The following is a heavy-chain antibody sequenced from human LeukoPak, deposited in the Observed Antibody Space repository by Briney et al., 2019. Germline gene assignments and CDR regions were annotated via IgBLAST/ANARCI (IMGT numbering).Heavy chain of an antibody. V-gene: IGHV3-11*06. CDR3: ARVNLYGESALDY. Sequence: GGSLRLSCAASGFTFSDYYMSWIRQAPGKGLEWVSYISGSSSYTIYADSVKGRFTISRDNAQNSLYLQMNSLRVEDTAVYYCARVNLYGESALDYWGQGTLVTVSS. J-gene: IGHJ4*02. CDR1: GFTFSDYY. D-gene: IGHD4-17*01. CDR2: ISGSSSYT.